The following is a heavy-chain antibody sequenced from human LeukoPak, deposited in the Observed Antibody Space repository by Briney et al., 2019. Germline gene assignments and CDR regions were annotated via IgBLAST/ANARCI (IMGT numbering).Heavy chain of an antibody. V-gene: IGHV3-30*04. D-gene: IGHD6-19*01. CDR1: GFTFSSYA. CDR3: AKDQAVAGPFDY. CDR2: ISYDGSNK. Sequence: GGSLRLSCAASGFTFSSYAMDWVRQAPGNGLEWVAVISYDGSNKYYADSVKGRFTISRDNSKNTLYLQMNSLRAEDTAVYYCAKDQAVAGPFDYWGQRTLVTVSS. J-gene: IGHJ4*02.